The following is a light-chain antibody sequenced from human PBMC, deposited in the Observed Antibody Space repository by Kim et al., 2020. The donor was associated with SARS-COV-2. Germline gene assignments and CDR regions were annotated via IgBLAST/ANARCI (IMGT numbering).Light chain of an antibody. Sequence: EIVLTQSPGTLSLSPGESATLSCRASQSVSTSLIWYQQKPGQAPRLLIYAAFSRATGVPDRFIGSGSGTDFTLTITRLVPEDFAVYYCQQHATSPYPFGQGTKLEI. CDR3: QQHATSPYP. V-gene: IGKV3-20*01. CDR1: QSVSTS. CDR2: AAF. J-gene: IGKJ2*01.